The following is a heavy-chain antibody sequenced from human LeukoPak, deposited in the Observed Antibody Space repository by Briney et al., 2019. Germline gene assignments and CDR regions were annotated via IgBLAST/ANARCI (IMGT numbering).Heavy chain of an antibody. CDR1: GFTFSNAW. CDR3: TTDISVYCSSTSCYRRDY. J-gene: IGHJ4*02. V-gene: IGHV3-15*01. CDR2: IKSKTDGGTT. D-gene: IGHD2-2*01. Sequence: GGSLRLSCAASGFTFSNAWMSWVRQAPGKGLEWVGRIKSKTDGGTTDYAAPVKGRSTISRDDSKNTLYLQMNSLKTEDTAVYYCTTDISVYCSSTSCYRRDYWGQGTLVTVSS.